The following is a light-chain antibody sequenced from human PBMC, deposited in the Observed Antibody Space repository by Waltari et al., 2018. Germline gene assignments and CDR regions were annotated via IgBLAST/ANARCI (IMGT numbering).Light chain of an antibody. V-gene: IGLV2-8*01. J-gene: IGLJ1*01. Sequence: QSALTQPPSASGSPGQSVTIACPGTSSDIGAYHYVSWYQQHPGKAPKLLIYEVSARPSGVPDRFSGSKSGNTASLTVSGLQAEDEADYYCSSYATTYSFVFGSGTRVAVL. CDR2: EVS. CDR3: SSYATTYSFV. CDR1: SSDIGAYHY.